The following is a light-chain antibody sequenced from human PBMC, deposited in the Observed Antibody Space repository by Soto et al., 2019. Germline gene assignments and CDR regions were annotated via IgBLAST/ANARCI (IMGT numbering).Light chain of an antibody. J-gene: IGLJ2*01. Sequence: QSALTQPRSVSGSPGQSVTISCTGASSNVGDYNYVSWYQQLPGKAPKLMVYDVGKRPPGVPDRFSGSKSGNTASLTIAGLQAEDEADYYCCSYAGRYTLVFGEGTKLTVL. CDR1: SSNVGDYNY. CDR3: CSYAGRYTLV. V-gene: IGLV2-11*01. CDR2: DVG.